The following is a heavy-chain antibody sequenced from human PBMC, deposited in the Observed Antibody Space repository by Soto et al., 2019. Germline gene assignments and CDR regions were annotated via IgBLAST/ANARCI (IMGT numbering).Heavy chain of an antibody. V-gene: IGHV3-9*01. Sequence: EVQLVESGGGLVQPGRSLRLSCAASGFTFDDYDMHWVRQAPGKGLEWASGISWNSGSIGYADSVKGRFTISRDNAKNSLYLQMNSLRAEDTALYYCAKDRGLVLSFYFDYWGQGTLVTVSS. J-gene: IGHJ4*02. D-gene: IGHD6-19*01. CDR3: AKDRGLVLSFYFDY. CDR2: ISWNSGSI. CDR1: GFTFDDYD.